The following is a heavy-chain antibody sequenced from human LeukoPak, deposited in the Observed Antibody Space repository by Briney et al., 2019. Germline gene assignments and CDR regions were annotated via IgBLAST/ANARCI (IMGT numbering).Heavy chain of an antibody. CDR3: ARGSGIVVVPAATL. Sequence: SETLSLTCTVSGGSISSGGYYWSWIRQHPGKGLEWIGYIYYSGSTYYNPSLKSRVTISVDTSKNQFSLKLSSVTAADTAVYYCARGSGIVVVPAATLWGQGTLVTVSS. CDR2: IYYSGST. J-gene: IGHJ4*02. D-gene: IGHD2-2*01. V-gene: IGHV4-31*03. CDR1: GGSISSGGYY.